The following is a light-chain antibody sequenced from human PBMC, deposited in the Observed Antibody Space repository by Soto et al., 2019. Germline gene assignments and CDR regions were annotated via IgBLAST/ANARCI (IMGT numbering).Light chain of an antibody. CDR2: GAS. CDR1: QSVSSTY. J-gene: IGKJ2*01. CDR3: QQYNNSPYT. Sequence: VLPQSPGTLSLSPGERATLSCRASQSVSSTYFAWYQQKPGQAPRLLIYGASSRATGIPDRFSGSGSGTDFTLTISRLEPEDFAVYYCQQYNNSPYTFGQGTKLEIK. V-gene: IGKV3-20*01.